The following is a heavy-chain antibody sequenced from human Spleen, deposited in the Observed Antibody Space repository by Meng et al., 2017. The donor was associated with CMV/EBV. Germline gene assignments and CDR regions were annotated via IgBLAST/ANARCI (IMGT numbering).Heavy chain of an antibody. Sequence: GESLKISCAASGFIFSNYDIHWVRQGTGKSLEWVSSIGASGHTFYPGSVKGRFTISRESAKSSFYLQMNSLRAGDTAMYYCARWGHDSFDIWGQGTMVTVSS. CDR3: ARWGHDSFDI. CDR1: GFIFSNYD. V-gene: IGHV3-13*01. CDR2: IGASGHT. J-gene: IGHJ3*02. D-gene: IGHD1-26*01.